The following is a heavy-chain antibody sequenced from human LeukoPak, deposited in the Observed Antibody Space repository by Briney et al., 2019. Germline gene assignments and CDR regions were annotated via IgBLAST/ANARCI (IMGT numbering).Heavy chain of an antibody. J-gene: IGHJ4*02. D-gene: IGHD6-19*01. V-gene: IGHV2-5*01. CDR1: GFSLSSSAVG. CDR3: THGSGWMSDF. CDR2: IYWNDDN. Sequence: SGPTLVQPTQTLTLTCTFSGFSLSSSAVGVNWIRRPPGKALEWLALIYWNDDNHYSPSLRSRLTITKDTSKNQVVLTMTNMDPVDTATYYCTHGSGWMSDFWGQGIPVTVSS.